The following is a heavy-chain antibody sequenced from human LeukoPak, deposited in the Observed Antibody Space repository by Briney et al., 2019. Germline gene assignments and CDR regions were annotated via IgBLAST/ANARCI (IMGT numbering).Heavy chain of an antibody. CDR1: GFTFSSYA. D-gene: IGHD5-18*01. Sequence: GGSLRLSCAASGFTFSSYAMHWVRQAPGKGLEWVAVISYDGSNKYYADSVKGRFTISRDNSKNTLYLQMNSLRAEDTAVYYCARVPVKAVAMVSAFDYWGQGTLVTVSS. CDR3: ARVPVKAVAMVSAFDY. J-gene: IGHJ4*02. V-gene: IGHV3-30-3*01. CDR2: ISYDGSNK.